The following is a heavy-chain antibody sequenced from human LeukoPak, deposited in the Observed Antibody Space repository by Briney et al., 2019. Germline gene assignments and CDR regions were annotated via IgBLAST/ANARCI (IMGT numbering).Heavy chain of an antibody. J-gene: IGHJ4*02. CDR2: ISTSSRST. CDR1: GFTFSGFS. Sequence: GGSLRHSCTASGFTFSGFSMHWVRQAPGKGLEWLSYISTSSRSTYYADSVKGRFTISRDNAKNTLFLDMHSLRPGDSAVYYCARSAVRGVACDYWGQGTLLTVSS. CDR3: ARSAVRGVACDY. V-gene: IGHV3-48*01. D-gene: IGHD3-10*01.